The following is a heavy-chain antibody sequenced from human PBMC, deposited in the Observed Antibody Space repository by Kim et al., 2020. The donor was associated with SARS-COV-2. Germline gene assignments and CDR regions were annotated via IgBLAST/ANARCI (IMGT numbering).Heavy chain of an antibody. J-gene: IGHJ4*02. CDR2: ISSNGGST. D-gene: IGHD2-15*01. Sequence: GGSLRLSCAASGFTFSSYAMHWVRQAPGKGLEYVSAISSNGGSTYYADSVKGRFTISRDNSKNTLYLQMGSLRAEDMAVYYCARGSSGGSSMFYLDYWGQGTLVTVSS. CDR1: GFTFSSYA. CDR3: ARGSSGGSSMFYLDY. V-gene: IGHV3-64*02.